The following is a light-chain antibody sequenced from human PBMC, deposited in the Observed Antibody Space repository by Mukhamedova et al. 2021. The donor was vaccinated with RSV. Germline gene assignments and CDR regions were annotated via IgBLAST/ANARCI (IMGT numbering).Light chain of an antibody. Sequence: SVSSNLAWYQQKPGQPPRLLIYGASTRATGIPARFSGSGSGTEFTLSISSLQSEDFAVSYCQQSNTWPTWTFGQGTKVAMK. J-gene: IGKJ1*01. CDR1: SVSSN. CDR3: QQSNTWPTWT. V-gene: IGKV3-15*01. CDR2: GAS.